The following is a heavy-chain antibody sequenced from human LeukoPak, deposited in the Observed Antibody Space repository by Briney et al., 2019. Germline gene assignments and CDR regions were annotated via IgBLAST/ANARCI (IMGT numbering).Heavy chain of an antibody. V-gene: IGHV3-74*01. CDR3: ASRPRGTYFFDH. CDR1: GFTFSSYW. CDR2: INSDGSST. Sequence: GGSLRLSCAASGFTFSSYWMHWVRQAPGKGLVWVSRINSDGSSTDYADSVKGRFTISRDNAKNTLYLQMNSLTAEDTAVYYCASRPRGTYFFDHWGEGTLVTVSS. J-gene: IGHJ4*02. D-gene: IGHD3-16*01.